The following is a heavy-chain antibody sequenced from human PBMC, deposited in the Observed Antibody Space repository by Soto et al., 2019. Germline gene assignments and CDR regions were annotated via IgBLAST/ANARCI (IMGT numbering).Heavy chain of an antibody. V-gene: IGHV6-1*01. D-gene: IGHD4-4*01. CDR1: WDTISTNIAA. J-gene: IGHJ4*02. CDR3: AREWGRMTTVTTHLDY. CDR2: TYYRSKWYT. Sequence: SQTFLLICPISWDTISTNIAAWHWVRQSPSRGLEWLGRTYYRSKWYTDYAVSVKSRITINPDTSRNQFSLQLHSVTPEDTAVYYCAREWGRMTTVTTHLDYWGQGTLVTVSS.